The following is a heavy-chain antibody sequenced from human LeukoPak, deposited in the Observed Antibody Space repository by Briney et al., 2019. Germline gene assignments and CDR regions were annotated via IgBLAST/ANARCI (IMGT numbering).Heavy chain of an antibody. CDR1: GFTFSSYA. D-gene: IGHD1-7*01. CDR2: ISSNGGST. J-gene: IGHJ5*02. CDR3: ARAITGTTTAWFDP. Sequence: GGSLRLSCAASGFTFSSYAVHWVRQAPGKGLEYVSAISSNGGSTYYANSVKGRFTISRDNSKNTLYLQMGSLRAEDMAVYHCARAITGTTTAWFDPWGQGTLVTVSS. V-gene: IGHV3-64*01.